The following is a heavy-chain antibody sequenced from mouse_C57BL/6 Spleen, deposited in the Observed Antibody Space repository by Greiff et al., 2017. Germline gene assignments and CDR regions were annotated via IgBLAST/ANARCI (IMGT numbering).Heavy chain of an antibody. CDR1: GYTFTSYW. J-gene: IGHJ4*01. V-gene: IGHV1-52*01. CDR3: ARGYGSSPLAMDY. CDR2: IDPSDSET. D-gene: IGHD1-1*01. Sequence: QVQLQQPGAELVRPGSSVKLSCKASGYTFTSYWMHWVKQRPIQGLEWIGNIDPSDSETHYNQKFKDKATLTVDKYSSTAYMPLSSLTSEDSAVYYCARGYGSSPLAMDYWGQGTSVTVSS.